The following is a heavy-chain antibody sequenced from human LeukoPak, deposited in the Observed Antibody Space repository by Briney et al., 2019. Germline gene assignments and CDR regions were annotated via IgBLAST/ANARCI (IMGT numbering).Heavy chain of an antibody. CDR1: GFNFINYA. V-gene: IGHV3-33*01. CDR3: ARYCAGHCYQGMDV. CDR2: IWYDGGNR. D-gene: IGHD2-21*02. Sequence: PGRSLRLSCAASGFNFINYAMHWVRQAPGKGLEWVAVIWYDGGNRYYADSVRGRFTISRDTSEDTLFLQMNSLGAEDTAVYYCARYCAGHCYQGMDVWGRGTTVTVSS. J-gene: IGHJ6*02.